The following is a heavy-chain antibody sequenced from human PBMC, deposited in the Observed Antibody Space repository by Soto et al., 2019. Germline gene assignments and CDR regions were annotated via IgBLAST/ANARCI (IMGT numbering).Heavy chain of an antibody. CDR3: ARESEDLTSNFDY. CDR1: AFTSTRYS. CDR2: ISSTTNYI. V-gene: IGHV3-21*06. Sequence: SLRLSCAASAFTSTRYSMNWVRPAPAKGLEWVSSISSTTNYIYYGDSMKGRFTISRDNAKNSMYLEMNRLRADDTAVYYCARESEDLTSNFDYWGQGTLVTVSS. J-gene: IGHJ4*02.